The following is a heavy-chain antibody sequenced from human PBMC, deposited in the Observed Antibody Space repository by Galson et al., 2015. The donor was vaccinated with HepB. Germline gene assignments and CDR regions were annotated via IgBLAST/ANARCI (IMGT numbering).Heavy chain of an antibody. CDR2: ISSSSSTI. D-gene: IGHD3-3*01. J-gene: IGHJ6*03. CDR1: GLTFSSYS. Sequence: SLRLSCAASGLTFSSYSMNWVRQAPGKELEWVSYISSSSSTIYYADSVKGRFTISRDNAKNSLYLQMNSLRAEDTAVYYCARGRFSYYYMDVWGKGTTVTVSS. V-gene: IGHV3-48*01. CDR3: ARGRFSYYYMDV.